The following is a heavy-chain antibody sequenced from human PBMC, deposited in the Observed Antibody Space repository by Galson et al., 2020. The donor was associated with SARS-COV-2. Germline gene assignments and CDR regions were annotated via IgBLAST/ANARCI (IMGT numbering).Heavy chain of an antibody. Sequence: GGSLRLSCAASGFTFSSYDMHWVRQATGKGLEWVSAIGTAGDTYYPGSVKGRFTISRENAKNSLYLQMNSLRAGDTAVYYCARGAVHTAPWGYYYYYMDVWGKGTTVTVAS. V-gene: IGHV3-13*01. J-gene: IGHJ6*03. CDR1: GFTFSSYD. D-gene: IGHD5-18*01. CDR2: IGTAGDT. CDR3: ARGAVHTAPWGYYYYYMDV.